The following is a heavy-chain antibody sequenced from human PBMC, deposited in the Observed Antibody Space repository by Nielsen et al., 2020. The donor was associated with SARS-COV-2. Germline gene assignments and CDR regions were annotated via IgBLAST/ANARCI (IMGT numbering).Heavy chain of an antibody. J-gene: IGHJ3*02. CDR3: TSSINDAFDN. D-gene: IGHD3-3*02. V-gene: IGHV4-30-4*01. CDR2: IYYTGST. Sequence: WIRQPPGKGLEYIGYIYYTGSTYYNPSLRSRVTISLDTPKNQFSLRLSSVTAADTARYYCTSSINDAFDNWGQGTMVTVSS.